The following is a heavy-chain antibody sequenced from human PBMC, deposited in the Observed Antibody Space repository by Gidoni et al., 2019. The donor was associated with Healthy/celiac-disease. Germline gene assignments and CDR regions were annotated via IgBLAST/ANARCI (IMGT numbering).Heavy chain of an antibody. CDR2: ISSSSSYI. D-gene: IGHD3-9*01. CDR1: GFTLSSYS. Sequence: EVKLVESGGGLVKPGGSLRRSCAASGFTLSSYSMNCVRQAPGKGLEGVSSISSSSSYIYYADSVKGRFTISRDNAKNSLYLQMNSLRAEDTAVYYCARDLGIKGYYYGMDVWGQGTTVTVSS. J-gene: IGHJ6*02. V-gene: IGHV3-21*01. CDR3: ARDLGIKGYYYGMDV.